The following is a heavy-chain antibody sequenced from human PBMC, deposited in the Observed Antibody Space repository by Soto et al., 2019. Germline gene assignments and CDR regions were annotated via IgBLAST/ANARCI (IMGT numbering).Heavy chain of an antibody. CDR1: GFTFSSYG. D-gene: IGHD6-19*01. Sequence: VQLVESGGGVVQPGRSLRLSCAASGFTFSSYGMHWVRQAPGKGLEWVAVIWYDGSNKYYADSVKGRFTISRDNSKNTLYLQMNSLRAEDTAVYYCARDLGLVPTYYFDYWGQGTLVTVSS. CDR3: ARDLGLVPTYYFDY. V-gene: IGHV3-33*01. CDR2: IWYDGSNK. J-gene: IGHJ4*02.